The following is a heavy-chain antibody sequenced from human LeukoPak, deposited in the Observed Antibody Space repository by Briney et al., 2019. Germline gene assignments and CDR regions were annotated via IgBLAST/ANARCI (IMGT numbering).Heavy chain of an antibody. D-gene: IGHD2-15*01. CDR2: IYSGGSI. CDR3: ARGGDDIVVATYYYYYGMDV. Sequence: GSLRLSCAASGFTVSSNYMSWVRQAPGKGLEWVSVIYSGGSIYYADSVKGRFTISRDNSKNTLYLQMNSLRAEDTAVYYCARGGDDIVVATYYYYYGMDVWGQGTTVTVSS. J-gene: IGHJ6*02. CDR1: GFTVSSNY. V-gene: IGHV3-53*01.